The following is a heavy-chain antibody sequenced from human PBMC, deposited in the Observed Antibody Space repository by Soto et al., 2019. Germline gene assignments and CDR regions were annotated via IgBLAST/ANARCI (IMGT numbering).Heavy chain of an antibody. Sequence: QLQLQESGPGLVKPSETLSLTCTVSSGSISSSSYYWGWIRQPPGKGLEWIGSMYYSGSTYYNPSLEGRVTVAVYTPRNQFSLKLRSVPAADTAVYYCARRSLSGGSSNWYFELWGRGTLVTVSS. V-gene: IGHV4-39*01. D-gene: IGHD2-15*01. CDR1: SGSISSSSYY. CDR2: MYYSGST. CDR3: ARRSLSGGSSNWYFEL. J-gene: IGHJ2*01.